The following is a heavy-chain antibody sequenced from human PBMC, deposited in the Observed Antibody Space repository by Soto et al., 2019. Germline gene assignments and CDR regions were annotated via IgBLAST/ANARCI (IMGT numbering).Heavy chain of an antibody. D-gene: IGHD4-17*01. CDR2: ISYDGSNK. CDR3: ARHYGEPKIDY. V-gene: IGHV3-30*03. CDR1: GFTFSSYG. Sequence: GGSLRLSCAASGFTFSSYGMHWVRQAPGKGLEWVAVISYDGSNKYYADSVKGRFTISRDNSKNTLYLQMNSLRAEDTAVYYCARHYGEPKIDYWGQGTLVTVSS. J-gene: IGHJ4*02.